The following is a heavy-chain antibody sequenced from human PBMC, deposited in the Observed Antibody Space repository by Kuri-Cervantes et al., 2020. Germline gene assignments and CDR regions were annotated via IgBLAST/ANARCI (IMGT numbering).Heavy chain of an antibody. CDR3: VRALGGLLTF. J-gene: IGHJ4*02. Sequence: GGSLRLSCAASGFIFSASDMHWVRQASGKGLEWVGLIANRGSNYATVNAASVGGRFTFSRDDSKNTAYLQMNSLKTEDAAVYFCVRALGGLLTFWGQGILVTVSS. D-gene: IGHD3-10*01. V-gene: IGHV3-73*01. CDR2: IANRGSNYAT. CDR1: GFIFSASD.